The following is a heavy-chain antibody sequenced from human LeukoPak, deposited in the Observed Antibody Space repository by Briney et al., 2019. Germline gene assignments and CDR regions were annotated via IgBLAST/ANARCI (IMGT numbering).Heavy chain of an antibody. D-gene: IGHD6-13*01. Sequence: SGTLSLSCTASGGSISNYYWSWIRQPAGKGLEWIGRIYTSGSTNYNPSLKSRVTMSVDTSKNQFSLKLSSVTAADTAVYYCARDGRYSNPGSGYYYGMDVWGQGTTVTVSS. CDR2: IYTSGST. CDR3: ARDGRYSNPGSGYYYGMDV. V-gene: IGHV4-4*07. J-gene: IGHJ6*02. CDR1: GGSISNYY.